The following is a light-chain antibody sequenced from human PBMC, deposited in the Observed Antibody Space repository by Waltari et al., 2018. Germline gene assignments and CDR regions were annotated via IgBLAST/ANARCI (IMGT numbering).Light chain of an antibody. Sequence: QSALTQPASVSGSPGQSITISCTGTSRDVGGYNSVSWYQQHPGKAPKLMIYEVSNRPSGVSNRFSGSKSGNTASLTISGLQAEDEADYYCSSYTSSSPVVFGGGTKLTVL. CDR2: EVS. J-gene: IGLJ2*01. V-gene: IGLV2-14*01. CDR1: SRDVGGYNS. CDR3: SSYTSSSPVV.